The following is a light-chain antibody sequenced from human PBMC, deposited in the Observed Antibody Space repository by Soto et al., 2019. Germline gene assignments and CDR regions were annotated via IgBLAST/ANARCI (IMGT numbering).Light chain of an antibody. V-gene: IGKV3-11*01. J-gene: IGKJ2*01. Sequence: DIVLTQSPATLSLSPGERATLSCRASQSVGRYLAWYQQKPGQAPRLLIYDASTRASGIPARFSGSGSGTDFTLTISSLEPEDFAIYYCQQRSIWPPRYTFGQGTKVYIK. CDR3: QQRSIWPPRYT. CDR2: DAS. CDR1: QSVGRY.